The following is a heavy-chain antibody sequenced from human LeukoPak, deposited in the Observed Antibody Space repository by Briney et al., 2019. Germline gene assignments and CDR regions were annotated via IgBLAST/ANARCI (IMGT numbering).Heavy chain of an antibody. CDR1: GGSISSYY. V-gene: IGHV4-59*01. CDR3: ARVKFDFWSGPYYFDY. J-gene: IGHJ4*02. CDR2: IYYSGST. D-gene: IGHD3-3*01. Sequence: SETLSVTCTVSGGSISSYYWSWIRQPPGKGLEWIGYIYYSGSTNYNPSLKSRVTISVDTSKNQFSLKLSSVTAADTAVYYCARVKFDFWSGPYYFDYWGQGTLVTVSS.